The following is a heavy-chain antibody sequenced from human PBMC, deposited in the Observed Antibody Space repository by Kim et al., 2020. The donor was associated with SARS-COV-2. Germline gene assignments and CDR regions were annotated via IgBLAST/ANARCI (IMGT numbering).Heavy chain of an antibody. V-gene: IGHV1-2*02. CDR3: ARDPDGPTSGNCYSGWFDP. Sequence: ASVKVSCKAFGYTLTDYNMHWVRQAPGQGLEWMGWINPKTAGTNYAENLKGRVTMTSDTSINTAYMELSRLESADTAVYYCARDPDGPTSGNCYSGWFDPRGPGVSVTASS. D-gene: IGHD2-15*01. J-gene: IGHJ5*02. CDR1: GYTLTDYN. CDR2: INPKTAGT.